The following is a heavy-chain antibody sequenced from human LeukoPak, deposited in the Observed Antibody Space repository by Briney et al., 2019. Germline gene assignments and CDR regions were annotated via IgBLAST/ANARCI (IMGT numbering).Heavy chain of an antibody. Sequence: SQTLSLTCAVSGFSISSGGYAWRWIRQPPGKGLEWIGYIYHSESTYYNPSLESRITISVDRSKNQFSLKLNSVTAADTAVYYCAGQRSMAPLFDHWGQGTLVTVSS. CDR3: AGQRSMAPLFDH. V-gene: IGHV4-30-2*01. J-gene: IGHJ5*02. CDR2: IYHSEST. CDR1: GFSISSGGYA. D-gene: IGHD1-1*01.